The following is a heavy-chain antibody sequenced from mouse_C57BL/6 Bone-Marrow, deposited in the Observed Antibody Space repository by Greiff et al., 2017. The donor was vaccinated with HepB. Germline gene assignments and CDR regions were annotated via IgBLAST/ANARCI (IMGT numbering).Heavy chain of an antibody. Sequence: QVQLQQPGAELVMPGASVKLSCKASGYTFTSYWMHWVKQRPGQGLEWIGEIDPSDSYTNYNQKLKGKSTLTVDKSSSTAYMQLSSLTSEDSAVYYCARTTVLYWYFDVWGTGTTVTVSS. CDR3: ARTTVLYWYFDV. CDR2: IDPSDSYT. D-gene: IGHD1-1*01. CDR1: GYTFTSYW. V-gene: IGHV1-69*01. J-gene: IGHJ1*03.